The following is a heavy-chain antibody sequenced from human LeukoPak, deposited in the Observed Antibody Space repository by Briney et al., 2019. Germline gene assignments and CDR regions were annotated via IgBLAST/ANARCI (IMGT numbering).Heavy chain of an antibody. J-gene: IGHJ4*02. D-gene: IGHD1-1*01. CDR3: ARALSYWNYFDS. V-gene: IGHV3-23*01. Sequence: GGSLRLSCAASGFTFNTYTMNWVRQSPGKGLEWVSAIGATSGTTFYADSVKGRFTVSRDNSQNTLYLQMAGLRAEDTAIYYCARALSYWNYFDSWGQGTLVTVSS. CDR2: IGATSGTT. CDR1: GFTFNTYT.